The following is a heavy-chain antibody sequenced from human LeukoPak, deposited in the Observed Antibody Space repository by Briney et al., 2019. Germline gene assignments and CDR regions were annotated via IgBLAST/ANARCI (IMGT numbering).Heavy chain of an antibody. V-gene: IGHV4-34*01. CDR3: ARGIPAVI. J-gene: IGHJ4*02. D-gene: IGHD3-10*01. CDR2: INHSGST. CDR1: GGSFSGYY. Sequence: SETLSLTCAVYGGSFSGYYWSWIRQPPGEGLEWIGEINHSGSTNYNSSLKSRVTISVDTSKNQFSLKLSSVTAADTAVYYCARGIPAVIWGQGTLVTVSS.